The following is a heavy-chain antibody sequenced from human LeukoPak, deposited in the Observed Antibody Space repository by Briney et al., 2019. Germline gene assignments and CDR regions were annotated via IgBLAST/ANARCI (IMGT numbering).Heavy chain of an antibody. CDR2: ISWNGGST. J-gene: IGHJ4*02. CDR1: GFNFDDYG. V-gene: IGHV3-20*04. CDR3: ARGSGSYSTYFDF. Sequence: PGGSLRLSCAASGFNFDDYGITWVRQAPGEGLDWVSGISWNGGSTAYVDSVKGRFTISRDNAKNSLYLQMNSLRGEDTALYYCARGSGSYSTYFDFWGQGTLVTVSS. D-gene: IGHD1-26*01.